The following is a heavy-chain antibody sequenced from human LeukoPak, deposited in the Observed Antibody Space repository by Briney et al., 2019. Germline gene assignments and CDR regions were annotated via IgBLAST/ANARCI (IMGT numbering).Heavy chain of an antibody. CDR3: ANKGNSSTWTR. D-gene: IGHD2-2*01. CDR1: GFTFRSYG. Sequence: GGSLRLSCTTSGFTFRSYGMHWVRQAPGKGLEWVAFIRYDGSSKYHADSVKGRFTISRDNSKNTLYLQMNSLRAEDTAVYYCANKGNSSTWTRWGQGTLVTVSS. J-gene: IGHJ4*02. CDR2: IRYDGSSK. V-gene: IGHV3-30*02.